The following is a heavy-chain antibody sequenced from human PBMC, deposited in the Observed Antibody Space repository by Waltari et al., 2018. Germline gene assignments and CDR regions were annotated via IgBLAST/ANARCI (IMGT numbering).Heavy chain of an antibody. Sequence: EVQLVESGGGLVQPGRSLRLSCAASGFTFDDYAMHWVRQAPGKGLEWVSGISWNSGSICDADAVKVRFTISRDNAKNSLYLQMNSLRAEDTALYYCAKAPYYDILTGPDYWGQGTLVTVSS. CDR1: GFTFDDYA. J-gene: IGHJ4*02. CDR2: ISWNSGSI. D-gene: IGHD3-9*01. V-gene: IGHV3-9*01. CDR3: AKAPYYDILTGPDY.